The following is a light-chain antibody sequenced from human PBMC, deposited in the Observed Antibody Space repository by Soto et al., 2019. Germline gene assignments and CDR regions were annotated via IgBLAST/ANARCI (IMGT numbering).Light chain of an antibody. Sequence: QSVLTQPPSASGTPGQRVTISCFGSNSNIGSNTVNWYQQLPGTAPKVLIYSNRQRPSGVPDRFSGSKSGTSASLAISGLQSEDEADYYCSAWDDSLNGVLFGGGTKVTVL. J-gene: IGLJ2*01. CDR2: SNR. V-gene: IGLV1-44*01. CDR3: SAWDDSLNGVL. CDR1: NSNIGSNT.